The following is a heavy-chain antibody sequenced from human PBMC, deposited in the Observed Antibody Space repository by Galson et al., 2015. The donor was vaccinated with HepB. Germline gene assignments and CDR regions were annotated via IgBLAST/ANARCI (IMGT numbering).Heavy chain of an antibody. Sequence: SLRLSCAASGFTFSSYGMHWVRQAPGKGLEWVAVISYDGSNKYYADSVKGRFTISRDNSKNTLYLQMNSLRAKDTAVYYCAKDLTMRARVAGPTYWGQGTLVTVSS. D-gene: IGHD2-15*01. CDR2: ISYDGSNK. J-gene: IGHJ4*02. CDR3: AKDLTMRARVAGPTY. V-gene: IGHV3-30*18. CDR1: GFTFSSYG.